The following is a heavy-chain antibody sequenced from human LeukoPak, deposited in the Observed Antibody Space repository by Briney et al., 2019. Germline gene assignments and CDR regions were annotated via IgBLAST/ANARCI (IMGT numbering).Heavy chain of an antibody. CDR3: ARGKYYYGSGTLNYYYMDV. D-gene: IGHD3-10*01. J-gene: IGHJ6*03. CDR1: GDSVSSNSAA. Sequence: SQTLSLTCAISGDSVSSNSAAWNWIRQSPSRGLEWLGRTYYRSKWYNDYAVSVKSRITINPDTSKNQFSLQLNSVTPEDTAVYYCARGKYYYGSGTLNYYYMDVWGKGTTVTISS. CDR2: TYYRSKWYN. V-gene: IGHV6-1*01.